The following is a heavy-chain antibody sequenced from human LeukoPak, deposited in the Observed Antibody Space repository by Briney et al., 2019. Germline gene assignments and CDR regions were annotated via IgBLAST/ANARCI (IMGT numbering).Heavy chain of an antibody. D-gene: IGHD6-19*01. J-gene: IGHJ4*02. CDR2: ISGSGGSI. CDR1: GFTFSSYA. V-gene: IGHV3-23*01. CDR3: AKDGQGYSSGWY. Sequence: GGSPRLSCAASGFTFSSYAMSWVRQAPGKGLEWVSTISGSGGSIYYADSVKGRFTISRDNSKNTLYLQMNSLRAEDTAVYYCAKDGQGYSSGWYWGQGTLVTVSS.